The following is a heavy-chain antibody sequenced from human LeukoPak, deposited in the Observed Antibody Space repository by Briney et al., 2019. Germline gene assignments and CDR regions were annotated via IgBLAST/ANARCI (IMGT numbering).Heavy chain of an antibody. V-gene: IGHV4-39*07. CDR1: GGSISSSSYY. D-gene: IGHD3-16*01. Sequence: SETLSLTCTVSGGSISSSSYYWGWIRQPPGKGLEWIGSIYYSGNTYYNPSLKSRVAISVDTSKNQFSLKLSSMTAADTAVYHCARDSRGGGPDFDYWGQGTLVTVSS. J-gene: IGHJ4*02. CDR2: IYYSGNT. CDR3: ARDSRGGGPDFDY.